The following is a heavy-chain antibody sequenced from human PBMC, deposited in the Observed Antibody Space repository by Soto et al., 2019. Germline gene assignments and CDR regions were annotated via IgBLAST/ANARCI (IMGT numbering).Heavy chain of an antibody. CDR3: ARDAPPVW. J-gene: IGHJ4*02. V-gene: IGHV3-21*01. CDR1: GFTFRSYS. CDR2: ISSSSSYI. Sequence: EVQLVESGGGLVKPGGSLRLSCAASGFTFRSYSMNWVRQAPGKGLEWVSSISSSSSYIYYADSVKGRFTISRDNAKNSLYLQMNGLRVEDTAVYYCARDAPPVWWGQGTLVTVSS.